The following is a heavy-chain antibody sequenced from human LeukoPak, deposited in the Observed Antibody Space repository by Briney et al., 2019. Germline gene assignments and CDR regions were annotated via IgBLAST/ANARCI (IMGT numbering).Heavy chain of an antibody. CDR3: ARGGFLAYYYGSGSYYTRSNWFDP. CDR1: GGSISSLNL. V-gene: IGHV4-4*02. Sequence: SGTLSLTCAVSGGSISSLNLWSWLRQPPGKGLEWIGEINHSGSTNYNPSLKSRVTISVDTSKNQFSLKLSSVTAADTAVYYCARGGFLAYYYGSGSYYTRSNWFDPWGQGTLVTVSS. J-gene: IGHJ5*01. D-gene: IGHD3-10*01. CDR2: INHSGST.